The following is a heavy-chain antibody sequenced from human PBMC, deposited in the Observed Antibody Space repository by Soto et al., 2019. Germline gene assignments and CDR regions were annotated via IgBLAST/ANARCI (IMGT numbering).Heavy chain of an antibody. CDR3: ARGRIGIVVVPAAIEYYYYGMDV. D-gene: IGHD2-2*02. Sequence: QVQLVQSGAEVKKPGASVKVSCKASGYTFTSYDINWVRQATGQGLEWMGWMNPNSGNTGYAQKFKGRVTMTRNTSISTAYMELSSLRSEDTAVYYCARGRIGIVVVPAAIEYYYYGMDVWGQGTTVTVSS. J-gene: IGHJ6*02. V-gene: IGHV1-8*01. CDR1: GYTFTSYD. CDR2: MNPNSGNT.